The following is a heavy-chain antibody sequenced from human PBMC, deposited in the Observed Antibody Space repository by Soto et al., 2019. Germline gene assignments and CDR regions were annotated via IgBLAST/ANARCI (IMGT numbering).Heavy chain of an antibody. V-gene: IGHV1-18*01. D-gene: IGHD2-8*01. CDR1: GYTFTRYG. CDR2: ISGYNGDT. CDR3: AKNGQPPYYYYGLDV. J-gene: IGHJ6*02. Sequence: GASVKVSSKASGYTFTRYGISWVRQAPGQGLEWMGWISGYNGDTNYAQKFQGRVSMTIDTSTTTAYMELRSLTSDDTAVYYCAKNGQPPYYYYGLDVWGQGTKVTVSS.